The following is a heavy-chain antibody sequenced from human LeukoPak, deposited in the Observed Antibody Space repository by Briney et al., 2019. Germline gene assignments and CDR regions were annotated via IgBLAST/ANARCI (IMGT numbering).Heavy chain of an antibody. CDR3: ARGRRPYYYDSSGWRFDP. CDR1: GGSISSYY. V-gene: IGHV4-59*12. CDR2: IYYSGST. J-gene: IGHJ5*02. Sequence: SETLSLTCTVSGGSISSYYWSWIRQPPGKGLEWIGYIYYSGSTYYNPSLKSRVTISVDTSKNQFSLKLSSVTAADTAVYYCARGRRPYYYDSSGWRFDPWGQGTLVIVTS. D-gene: IGHD3-22*01.